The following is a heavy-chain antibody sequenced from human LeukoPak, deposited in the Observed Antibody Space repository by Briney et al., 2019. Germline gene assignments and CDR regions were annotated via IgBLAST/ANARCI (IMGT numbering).Heavy chain of an antibody. CDR1: DDSIRSYY. CDR2: IYYSGST. CDR3: ARRVSSGYYYYDH. D-gene: IGHD3-22*01. Sequence: SETLSLTCTVSDDSIRSYYWSWIRQPPGKGLEWIGYIYYSGSTNYNPSLKSRVTISVDTSKNHVSLKLSSVTAADTAVYYCARRVSSGYYYYDHWGQGTLVTVSS. J-gene: IGHJ4*02. V-gene: IGHV4-59*01.